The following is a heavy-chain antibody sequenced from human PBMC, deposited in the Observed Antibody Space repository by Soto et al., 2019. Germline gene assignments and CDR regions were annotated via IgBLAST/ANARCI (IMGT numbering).Heavy chain of an antibody. J-gene: IGHJ4*02. CDR2: ISHSGNT. D-gene: IGHD4-17*01. V-gene: IGHV4-30-4*02. CDR3: ARASTVTTGAKFDS. Sequence: PSYTLSLTCTVSGASINSADYYWSWIRQPPGKGLEWIGYISHSGNTYYSPSLQSRVAISVDTSRNQFSLRLNSVTAADTAVYYCARASTVTTGAKFDSWGQGALVTVSS. CDR1: GASINSADYY.